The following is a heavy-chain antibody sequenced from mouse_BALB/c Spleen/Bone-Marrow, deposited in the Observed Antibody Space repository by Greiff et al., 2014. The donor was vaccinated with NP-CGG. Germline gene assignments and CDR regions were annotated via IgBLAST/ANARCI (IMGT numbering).Heavy chain of an antibody. D-gene: IGHD2-14*01. CDR1: CYAFTNYN. J-gene: IGHJ2*01. CDR3: SRGVLAYFDY. CDR2: IDPYSGGT. V-gene: IGHV1S135*01. Sequence: VQLQQSGPELVKPGASVKVSCKASCYAFTNYNMNWVKQSHGKSLEWIGYIDPYSGGTNYNQKFRGKATLTVDKSSSTAYMHLNSLTSEDSAVYYCSRGVLAYFDYWGQGTTLTVSS.